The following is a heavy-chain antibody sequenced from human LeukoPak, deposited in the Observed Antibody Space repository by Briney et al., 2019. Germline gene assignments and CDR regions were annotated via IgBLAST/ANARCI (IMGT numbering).Heavy chain of an antibody. CDR2: ISGSGGST. V-gene: IGHV3-23*01. CDR3: AKESGALGAPLYDY. CDR1: GFTFSSYA. J-gene: IGHJ4*02. Sequence: GGSLRLSCAASGFTFSSYAMSWVRQAPGKGLEWVSAISGSGGSTYYADSVKGRFTISRDNSKNMLYLQMNSLRAEDTAVYYCAKESGALGAPLYDYWGQGILVTGSS. D-gene: IGHD4/OR15-4a*01.